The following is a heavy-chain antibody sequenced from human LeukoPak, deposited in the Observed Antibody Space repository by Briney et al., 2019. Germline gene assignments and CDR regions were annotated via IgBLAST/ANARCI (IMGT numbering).Heavy chain of an antibody. J-gene: IGHJ4*02. CDR1: GGSISSNSYY. V-gene: IGHV4-39*01. Sequence: SETLSLTCTVSGGSISSNSYYWGWIRQPPGKGLEWIGSIYYGGSTHYNPSLKSRVTIFVDTSKNQFSLKLSSVTAADTAVYYCARGIVVAGHFDYWGQGTLVTVSS. CDR2: IYYGGST. D-gene: IGHD6-19*01. CDR3: ARGIVVAGHFDY.